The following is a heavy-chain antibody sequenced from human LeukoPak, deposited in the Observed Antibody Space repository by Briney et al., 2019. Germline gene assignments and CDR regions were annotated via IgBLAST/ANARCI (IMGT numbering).Heavy chain of an antibody. V-gene: IGHV3-33*01. Sequence: QPGGSLRLSCAASGFTFSNYGMHWVRQAPGKGLEWVAVIWFDGSNKLYADSVKGRFTISRDNSKNTLYLQMNSLRAEDTAVYHCAREVRNGGMDVWGQGSTVTVSS. CDR2: IWFDGSNK. CDR3: AREVRNGGMDV. D-gene: IGHD3-10*01. CDR1: GFTFSNYG. J-gene: IGHJ6*02.